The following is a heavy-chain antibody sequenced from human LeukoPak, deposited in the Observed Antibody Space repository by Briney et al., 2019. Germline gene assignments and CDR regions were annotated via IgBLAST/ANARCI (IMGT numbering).Heavy chain of an antibody. CDR3: ARRLVVRASWFEP. D-gene: IGHD1-26*01. Sequence: SETLSLTCAVYGGSFSGYYWSWIRQPPGKGLEWIGEINHSGSTNYNPSLKSRVTISVDTSKNQFSLKLSSVTAADTAVYYCARRLVVRASWFEPWGQGTLVTVSS. J-gene: IGHJ5*02. CDR1: GGSFSGYY. V-gene: IGHV4-34*01. CDR2: INHSGST.